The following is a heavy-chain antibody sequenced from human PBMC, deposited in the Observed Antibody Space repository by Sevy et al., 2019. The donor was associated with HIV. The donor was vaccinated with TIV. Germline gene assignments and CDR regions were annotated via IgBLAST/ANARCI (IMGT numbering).Heavy chain of an antibody. V-gene: IGHV4-59*01. D-gene: IGHD1-1*01. CDR3: ARDSTTRPRVLDY. CDR1: GCSISSYF. CDR2: IYFTGNT. Sequence: SETLSLTCSVSGCSISSYFWTWVRQSPGKRLEWIGNIYFTGNTDYSPALKSRVILSLDTSKSQFSLTLKSVTAADTAIYFCARDSTTRPRVLDYWGQGNLVTVSS. J-gene: IGHJ4*02.